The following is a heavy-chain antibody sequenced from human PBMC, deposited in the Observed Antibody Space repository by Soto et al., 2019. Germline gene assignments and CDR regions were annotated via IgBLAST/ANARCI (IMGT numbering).Heavy chain of an antibody. CDR1: GFTFRSYA. Sequence: GGSLRLSCSASGFTFRSYAMHWVRQAPGKGLEYVSAISSNGGSTYYADSVKGRFTISRDNSKNTLYLQMSSLRAEDTAVYYCVKDRGYCSSTSCYNGYWFDPWGQGTLVTVSS. CDR2: ISSNGGST. D-gene: IGHD2-2*02. CDR3: VKDRGYCSSTSCYNGYWFDP. J-gene: IGHJ5*02. V-gene: IGHV3-64D*06.